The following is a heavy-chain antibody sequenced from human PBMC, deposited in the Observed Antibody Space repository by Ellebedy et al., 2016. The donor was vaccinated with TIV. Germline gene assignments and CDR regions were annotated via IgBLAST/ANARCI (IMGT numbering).Heavy chain of an antibody. CDR2: IGTAGDT. CDR3: AKGSLGHCTGSSCYHFDY. J-gene: IGHJ4*02. Sequence: PGGSLRLSCAASGFTFSSYDMHWVRQATGKGLEWVSAIGTAGDTYYPGSVKGRFTISRENAKNTLYLQMNTLRAEDTAIYYCAKGSLGHCTGSSCYHFDYWGQGTLVTVSS. D-gene: IGHD2-8*02. CDR1: GFTFSSYD. V-gene: IGHV3-13*01.